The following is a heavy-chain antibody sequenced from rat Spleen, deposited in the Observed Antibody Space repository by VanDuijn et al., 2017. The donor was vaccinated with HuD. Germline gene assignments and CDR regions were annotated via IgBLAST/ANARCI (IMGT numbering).Heavy chain of an antibody. CDR1: GFTFSNYG. D-gene: IGHD5-1*01. CDR3: TRGSDWYFDF. J-gene: IGHJ1*01. V-gene: IGHV5-19*01. Sequence: EVQLVESGGGLVQPGRSLKLSCAASGFTFSNYGMAWIRQAPGKGLEWVASISPSGATTNYRDSVKGRFTISRYNARGTLYLQMDSLRSEDTATYYCTRGSDWYFDFGGPGTMVTVSS. CDR2: ISPSGATT.